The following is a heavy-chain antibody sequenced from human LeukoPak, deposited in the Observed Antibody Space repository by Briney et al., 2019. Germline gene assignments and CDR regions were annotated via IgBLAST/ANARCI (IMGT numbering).Heavy chain of an antibody. CDR1: GFTFSSYW. Sequence: GGSLRLSCAASGFTFSSYWMSWVRQAPGKGLEWVANIKQDGSEKYYVDSVKGRFTISRDNAKNSLYLQMNSLRAEDTAVYYCAREGDDSSGYYYVYAFDIWGQGTMVTVSS. V-gene: IGHV3-7*01. CDR3: AREGDDSSGYYYVYAFDI. J-gene: IGHJ3*02. CDR2: IKQDGSEK. D-gene: IGHD3-22*01.